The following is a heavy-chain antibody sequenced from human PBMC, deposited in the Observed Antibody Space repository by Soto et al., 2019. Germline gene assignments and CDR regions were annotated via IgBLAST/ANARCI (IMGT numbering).Heavy chain of an antibody. CDR3: ARDKAYDVDY. D-gene: IGHD2-21*01. J-gene: IGHJ4*02. Sequence: QVQLVQSGVEVKKPGASVKVSCKGSGCTFTSYGISWVRQAPGQGLEWMAWINAYNGDTNYAQNLQGRVTVTTDTSTSTAYMELRSLRSDDTAVYYCARDKAYDVDYWGQGTLVTVSS. V-gene: IGHV1-18*01. CDR1: GCTFTSYG. CDR2: INAYNGDT.